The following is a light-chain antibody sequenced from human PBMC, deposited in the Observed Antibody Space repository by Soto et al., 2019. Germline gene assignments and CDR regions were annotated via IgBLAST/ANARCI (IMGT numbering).Light chain of an antibody. J-gene: IGKJ1*01. CDR1: QSISSN. V-gene: IGKV3-15*01. Sequence: EIVMTQSPATLSVSPGERAALSCRASQSISSNLAWYQQKPGQAPRLLIYGPSTRATGIPARFSGSGSETDFTLTISSLQSEDFAVYYCQQYNNWPGTFGQGTKVDIK. CDR2: GPS. CDR3: QQYNNWPGT.